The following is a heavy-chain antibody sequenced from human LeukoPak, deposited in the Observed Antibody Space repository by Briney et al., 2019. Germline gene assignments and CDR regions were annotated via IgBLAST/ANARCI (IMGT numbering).Heavy chain of an antibody. CDR2: ISAYNGNT. CDR3: ARDLDECSSTSCYRWFDP. J-gene: IGHJ5*02. V-gene: IGHV1-18*01. CDR1: GYTFTSYG. D-gene: IGHD2-2*01. Sequence: ASVKVSCKASGYTFTSYGISWVRQAPGQGLEWMGWISAYNGNTNYAQKLQGRVTMTTDTSTSTAYMELRSLRSDDTAVYYCARDLDECSSTSCYRWFDPWGQGTLVTVSS.